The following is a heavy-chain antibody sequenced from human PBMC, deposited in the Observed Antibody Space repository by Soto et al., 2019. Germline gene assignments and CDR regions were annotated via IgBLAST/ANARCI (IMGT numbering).Heavy chain of an antibody. V-gene: IGHV1-46*01. Sequence: GASVKVSCKASGYTFTSYYMHWVRQAPGQGLEWMGIINPSGGSTSHAQKFQGRVTMTRDTSTSTVYMELSSLRSEDTAVYYCAREEIQLWFRDWYFDLWGRGTLVTVSS. CDR1: GYTFTSYY. D-gene: IGHD5-18*01. CDR3: AREEIQLWFRDWYFDL. CDR2: INPSGGST. J-gene: IGHJ2*01.